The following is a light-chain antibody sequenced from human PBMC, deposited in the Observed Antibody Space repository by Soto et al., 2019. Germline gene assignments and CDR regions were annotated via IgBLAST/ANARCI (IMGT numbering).Light chain of an antibody. CDR1: QSVTSY. Sequence: EIVLTQSPATLSLSPGERATLSCRASQSVTSYLAWYQQRPGQAPRLLINDASRRATGIPDRFSGSGSGADFTLTISSLEPEDFAVYYCQQRSSWPITFGQGPRLEIK. V-gene: IGKV3-11*01. CDR3: QQRSSWPIT. CDR2: DAS. J-gene: IGKJ5*01.